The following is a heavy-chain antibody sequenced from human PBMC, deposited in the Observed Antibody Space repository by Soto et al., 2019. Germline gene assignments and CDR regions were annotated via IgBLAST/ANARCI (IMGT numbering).Heavy chain of an antibody. V-gene: IGHV3-23*01. D-gene: IGHD3-3*01. J-gene: IGHJ4*02. Sequence: EVQLLESGGGLVQPGGSLRLSCAASGFTFSSYAMGWFRKTPGKGLEWVSAISGSGGSTYYADSVKGRFTISRDNSKNTLYLQMNSLRAEDTAVYYCARAKRFLEWLSDYWGQGTLVTVSS. CDR3: ARAKRFLEWLSDY. CDR1: GFTFSSYA. CDR2: ISGSGGST.